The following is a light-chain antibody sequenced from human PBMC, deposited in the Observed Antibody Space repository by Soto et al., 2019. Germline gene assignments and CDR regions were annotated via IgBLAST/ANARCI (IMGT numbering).Light chain of an antibody. CDR3: QKYDGAPWA. Sequence: DIQMTQSPSSLSASVGDRVTIACRASQGIDNFLAWYQQKPGRIPKLLIYDASFLEPGVPSRFAGSRSGTVFTLTINSLQPEDVATYYCQKYDGAPWAFGQGTKVDIK. J-gene: IGKJ1*01. CDR2: DAS. CDR1: QGIDNF. V-gene: IGKV1-27*01.